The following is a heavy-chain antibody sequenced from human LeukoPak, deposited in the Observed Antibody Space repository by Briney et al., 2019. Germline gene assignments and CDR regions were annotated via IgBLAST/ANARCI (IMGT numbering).Heavy chain of an antibody. CDR2: IYYSGST. D-gene: IGHD3-16*01. Sequence: SETRSLTCTVSGGSISSYYWSWIRQPPGKGLEWIGYIYYSGSTNYNPALKSRVTISVDTSKNQFSLKLISVTAADTAVYYCASWGSSAFDYWGQGTLVTVSS. CDR3: ASWGSSAFDY. J-gene: IGHJ4*02. CDR1: GGSISSYY. V-gene: IGHV4-59*01.